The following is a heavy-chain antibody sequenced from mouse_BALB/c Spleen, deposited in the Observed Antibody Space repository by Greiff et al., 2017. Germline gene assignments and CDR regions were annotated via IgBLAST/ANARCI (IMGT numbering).Heavy chain of an antibody. Sequence: QVQLQQSGAELVRPGVSVKISCKGSGYTFTDYAMHWVKQSHAKSLEWIGVISTYYGDASYNQKFKGKATMTVDKSSSTAYMELARLTSEDSAIYYCARETNFDYWGQGTTLTVSS. J-gene: IGHJ2*01. CDR3: ARETNFDY. CDR2: ISTYYGDA. V-gene: IGHV1S137*01. D-gene: IGHD3-2*01. CDR1: GYTFTDYA.